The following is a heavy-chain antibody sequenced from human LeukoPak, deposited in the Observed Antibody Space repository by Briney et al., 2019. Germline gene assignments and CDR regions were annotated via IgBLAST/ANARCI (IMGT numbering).Heavy chain of an antibody. CDR3: ARADYDSSGPYGMDV. V-gene: IGHV4-59*01. CDR1: GGSISPYF. D-gene: IGHD3-22*01. CDR2: FYDSGST. J-gene: IGHJ6*02. Sequence: SETLSLTCTVSGGSISPYFWSWIRQPPGKGLEWIGYFYDSGSTKYNPSLKSRVTISVETSTNQFPLELNSVTAADTAVYYCARADYDSSGPYGMDVWGQGTTVTVSS.